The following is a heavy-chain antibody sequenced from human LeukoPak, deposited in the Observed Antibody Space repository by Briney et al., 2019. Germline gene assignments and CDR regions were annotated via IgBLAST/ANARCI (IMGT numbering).Heavy chain of an antibody. J-gene: IGHJ4*02. CDR3: AKLGFDSSGSHSLVDY. V-gene: IGHV3-30*18. D-gene: IGHD3-22*01. Sequence: GGSLRLSCAASGFTSSSYGMHWVRQPPGKGLEWVGFVSYDGSKKFYADFVKGRFSISRDNSKNTLYVQMNSLGAEDTALYYCAKLGFDSSGSHSLVDYWGQGTPVTVSS. CDR1: GFTSSSYG. CDR2: VSYDGSKK.